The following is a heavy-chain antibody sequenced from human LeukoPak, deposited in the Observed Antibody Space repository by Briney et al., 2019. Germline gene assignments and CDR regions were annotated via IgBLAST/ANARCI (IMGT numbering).Heavy chain of an antibody. CDR1: GYTFIGQY. Sequence: ASVKVSCKASGYTFIGQYLYWARQTPGQGLEWMGWINPKTGDTDSAQNFQGRVTMTRDTSVSTVYMELSRLTSDDTAVYYCARGYYGMDLRGQGTTVTVSS. CDR3: ARGYYGMDL. J-gene: IGHJ6*02. V-gene: IGHV1-2*02. CDR2: INPKTGDT.